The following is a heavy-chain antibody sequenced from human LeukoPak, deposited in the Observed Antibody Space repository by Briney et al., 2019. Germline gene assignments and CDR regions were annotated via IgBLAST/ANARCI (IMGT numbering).Heavy chain of an antibody. CDR3: ARVGYSSGWYLYDYYYYMDV. D-gene: IGHD6-19*01. CDR2: ISAYNGNT. V-gene: IGHV1-18*01. CDR1: GYTFTSYG. J-gene: IGHJ6*03. Sequence: GASVKVSCKASGYTFTSYGISWVRQAPGQGLEWMGWISAYNGNTNYAQKLQGRVTMTTDTSTSTAYMELRSLRSDDTAVYYCARVGYSSGWYLYDYYYYMDVWGKGTTVTVSS.